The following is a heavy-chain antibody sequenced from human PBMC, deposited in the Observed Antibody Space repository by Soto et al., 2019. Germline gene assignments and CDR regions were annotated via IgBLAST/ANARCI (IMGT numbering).Heavy chain of an antibody. V-gene: IGHV3-30-3*01. CDR3: ARDGKDGESIAVAGSYYYYGMDV. J-gene: IGHJ6*02. CDR2: ISYDGSNK. D-gene: IGHD6-19*01. CDR1: GFTFSSYA. Sequence: GGSLRLSCAASGFTFSSYAMYWVRQAPGKGLEWVAVISYDGSNKYYADSVKGRFTISRDNSKNTLYLQMNSLRAEDTAVYYCARDGKDGESIAVAGSYYYYGMDVWGQGTTVTVSS.